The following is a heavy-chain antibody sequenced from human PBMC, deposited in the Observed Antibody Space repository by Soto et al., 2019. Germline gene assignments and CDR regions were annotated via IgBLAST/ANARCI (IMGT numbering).Heavy chain of an antibody. Sequence: GGSLRLSCAASGFTFSSYWMSWVRQAPGKGLEWVANIKQDGSEKYYVDSVKGGFTISRDNAKKSLYLQMNSLRAEDTAVYYCARLNDFWSGHRLGGAFDIWGQGTMVTVSS. D-gene: IGHD3-3*01. CDR3: ARLNDFWSGHRLGGAFDI. CDR2: IKQDGSEK. J-gene: IGHJ3*02. CDR1: GFTFSSYW. V-gene: IGHV3-7*03.